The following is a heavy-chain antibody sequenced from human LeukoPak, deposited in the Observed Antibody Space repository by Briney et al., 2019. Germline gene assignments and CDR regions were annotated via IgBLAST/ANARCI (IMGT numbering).Heavy chain of an antibody. CDR1: GGSISSGDYY. D-gene: IGHD4-11*01. J-gene: IGHJ6*03. CDR2: IYYSGST. V-gene: IGHV4-30-4*08. CDR3: ARARGHDYSRAYYYYMDV. Sequence: SETLSLTCTVSGGSISSGDYYWSWIRQPPGKGLEWIGYIYYSGSTYYNPSLKSRVTISVDTSKNQFSLKLSSVTAADTAVYYCARARGHDYSRAYYYYMDVWGKGTTVTVSS.